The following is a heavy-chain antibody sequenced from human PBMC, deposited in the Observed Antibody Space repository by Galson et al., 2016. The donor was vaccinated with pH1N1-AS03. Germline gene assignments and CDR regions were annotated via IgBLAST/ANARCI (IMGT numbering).Heavy chain of an antibody. CDR1: GYSFTTYW. CDR3: ARPPPEYCGGNHCYFIDY. J-gene: IGHJ4*02. D-gene: IGHD2-21*01. Sequence: QSGAEVKKPGESLKISCKVSGYSFTTYWIGWVRQMPGKGLEWMGFIYPGDSDTRYSPSFQGQVSISADKSTSTAFLPWASLKATDRALYYCARPPPEYCGGNHCYFIDYWGQGTLVTVSS. V-gene: IGHV5-51*01. CDR2: IYPGDSDT.